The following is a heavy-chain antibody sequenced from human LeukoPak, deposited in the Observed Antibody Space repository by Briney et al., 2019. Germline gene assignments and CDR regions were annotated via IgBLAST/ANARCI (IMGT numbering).Heavy chain of an antibody. Sequence: PSETLSLTCTVSGGSISSGGYYWSWIRQPPGKGLEWIGYIYYSGSTYYNPSLKSRVTISVDTSKNQFSLKLSSVTAADTAVYYCASRTGIAAAGTVSYYYYMDVWGKGTTVTVSS. D-gene: IGHD6-13*01. CDR2: IYYSGST. J-gene: IGHJ6*03. CDR3: ASRTGIAAAGTVSYYYYMDV. CDR1: GGSISSGGYY. V-gene: IGHV4-30-4*08.